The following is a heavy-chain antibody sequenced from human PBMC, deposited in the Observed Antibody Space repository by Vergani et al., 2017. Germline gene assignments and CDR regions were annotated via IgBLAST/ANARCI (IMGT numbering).Heavy chain of an antibody. CDR1: GFTVSSNY. D-gene: IGHD5-12*01. V-gene: IGHV3-53*04. CDR2: IYSGGST. CDR3: ARGRVVIVATTTYYYYYDGMDV. J-gene: IGHJ6*02. Sequence: EVQLVESGGGLVQPGGSLRLSCAASGFTVSSNYMSWVRQAPGKGLEWVSVIYSGGSTYYADSVKGRFTISRHNSKNTLYLQMNSLTAGDTAVYYCARGRVVIVATTTYYYYYDGMDVWGQGTTVTVSS.